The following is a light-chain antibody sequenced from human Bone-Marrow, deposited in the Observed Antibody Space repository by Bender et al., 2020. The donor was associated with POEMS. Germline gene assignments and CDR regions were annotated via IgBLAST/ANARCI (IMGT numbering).Light chain of an antibody. J-gene: IGLJ3*02. Sequence: QSALTQPASVTGSPGQSITISCTGTSRDVGSYDLVSWYQQHPGKAPKLIVYEGTKRPSGVSSRFSGSKSGNTASLTISGLQAEDEGDYYCCSYAGDRYWVFGGGTTLAVL. V-gene: IGLV2-23*01. CDR3: CSYAGDRYWV. CDR2: EGT. CDR1: SRDVGSYDL.